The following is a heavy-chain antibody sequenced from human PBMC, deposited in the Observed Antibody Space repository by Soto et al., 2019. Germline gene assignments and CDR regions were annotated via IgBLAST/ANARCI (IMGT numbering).Heavy chain of an antibody. V-gene: IGHV4-34*01. D-gene: IGHD6-6*01. CDR2: INHSGST. CDR3: ARSXRIAARPEGYYYYGMDV. Sequence: PSETLSLTCAVYGGSFSGYYWSWIRQPPGKGLEWIGEINHSGSTNYNPSLKSRVTISVDTSKNQFSLKLSSVTAADTAVYYCARSXRIAARPEGYYYYGMDVWGQGTTVTVSS. CDR1: GGSFSGYY. J-gene: IGHJ6*02.